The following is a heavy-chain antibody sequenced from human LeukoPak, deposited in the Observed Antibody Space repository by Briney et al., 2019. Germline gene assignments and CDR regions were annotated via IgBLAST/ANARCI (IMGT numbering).Heavy chain of an antibody. D-gene: IGHD1-26*01. Sequence: QPGGSLRLSCAPSGLPFSRYGVHWARHAPGKTVVWVADISYDGSNKYYAASVKGRFTISRDNSKNTLYLQMNSLRAEDTAVYYCARWVGATLPGYFDYWGQGTLVTGSS. CDR2: ISYDGSNK. V-gene: IGHV3-30*03. CDR1: GLPFSRYG. CDR3: ARWVGATLPGYFDY. J-gene: IGHJ4*02.